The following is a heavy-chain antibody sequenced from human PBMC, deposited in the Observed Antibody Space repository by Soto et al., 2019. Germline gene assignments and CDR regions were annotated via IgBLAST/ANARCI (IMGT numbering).Heavy chain of an antibody. D-gene: IGHD6-6*01. V-gene: IGHV3-30*18. CDR1: GFTFSSYG. Sequence: QVQLVESGGGVVQPGRSLRLSCAASGFTFSSYGMHWVRLAPGKGLEWVAVISYDGSNKYYAESVKGRFTISRDNSKNTPYLQMNSLRTEDTAVDYCAKERYSSSPPDFDYCGHGTLVTVSS. CDR2: ISYDGSNK. J-gene: IGHJ4*01. CDR3: AKERYSSSPPDFDY.